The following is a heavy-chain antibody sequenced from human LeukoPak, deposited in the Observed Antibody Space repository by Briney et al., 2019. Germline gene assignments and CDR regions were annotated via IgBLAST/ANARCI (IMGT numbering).Heavy chain of an antibody. CDR1: GGSISSDTYY. D-gene: IGHD2-2*01. CDR2: IFTSGRI. Sequence: SQTLSLTCTVSGGSISSDTYYWSWIRQPAGKGLEWIGRIFTSGRIDYNPSLRSRVTMSVDTSRNQFSLKLSFVTAADTAVYYCARQYDSYFYYYLDLWGTGTTVTVSS. V-gene: IGHV4-61*02. CDR3: ARQYDSYFYYYLDL. J-gene: IGHJ6*03.